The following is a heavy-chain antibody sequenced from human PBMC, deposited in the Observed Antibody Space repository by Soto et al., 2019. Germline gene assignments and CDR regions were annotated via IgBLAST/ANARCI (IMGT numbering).Heavy chain of an antibody. Sequence: QVQLQESGPGLVKPSQTLSLTCTVSGGSISSGDYYWSWIRQHPGKGLEWIGYIYRSGSTYYNPSLERRVTLAVDRSKNQFPLKLSSVTAADTAVYYCARDFDDSGTSYFDYWGQGILVTVSS. D-gene: IGHD3-10*01. J-gene: IGHJ4*02. CDR2: IYRSGST. CDR1: GGSISSGDYY. V-gene: IGHV4-31*03. CDR3: ARDFDDSGTSYFDY.